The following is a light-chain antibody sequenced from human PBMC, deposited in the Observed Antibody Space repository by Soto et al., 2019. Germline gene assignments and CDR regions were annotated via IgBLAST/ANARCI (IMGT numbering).Light chain of an antibody. CDR1: QDISTF. J-gene: IGKJ3*01. CDR3: QQFEDLPLS. V-gene: IGKV1-33*01. Sequence: DIQMTQSPSSLSASVGDRVSITCQASQDISTFLNWYQQKPGQAPKLLIYDASNLETGVPSRFSGTRSGTDFTLTITSLQSEDVAAYYCQQFEDLPLSFGPGTTVDI. CDR2: DAS.